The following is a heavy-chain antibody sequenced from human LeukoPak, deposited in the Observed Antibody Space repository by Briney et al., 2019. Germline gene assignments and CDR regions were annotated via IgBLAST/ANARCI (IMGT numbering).Heavy chain of an antibody. Sequence: GASVKVSCKTSGDTLSSNTLSWMRQAPGQGLEWMGGIIPLLDRTDYAQKFQGRVTITADESTTTAYMELSSLRFEDTAFYYCAREKGRDGYNGFDYWGQGTLVTVSS. V-gene: IGHV1-69*10. CDR1: GDTLSSNT. CDR2: IIPLLDRT. CDR3: AREKGRDGYNGFDY. D-gene: IGHD5-24*01. J-gene: IGHJ4*02.